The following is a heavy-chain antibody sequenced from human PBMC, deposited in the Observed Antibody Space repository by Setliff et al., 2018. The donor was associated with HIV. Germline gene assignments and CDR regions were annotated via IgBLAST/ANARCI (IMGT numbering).Heavy chain of an antibody. CDR2: LKPSTGST. D-gene: IGHD2-15*01. Sequence: ASVKVSCKASGYTFTNFFIHWVRQAPGQGLEWMGILKPSTGSTNYTEKFQGRVTMTRDTSSTTVYMELSRLSSDDTAVYYCARGERFCSGGVCYPEDYFDYWGQGTLVTVSS. J-gene: IGHJ4*02. V-gene: IGHV1-46*01. CDR3: ARGERFCSGGVCYPEDYFDY. CDR1: GYTFTNFF.